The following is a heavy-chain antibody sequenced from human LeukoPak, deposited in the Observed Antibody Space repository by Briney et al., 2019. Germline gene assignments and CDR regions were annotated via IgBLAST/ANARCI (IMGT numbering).Heavy chain of an antibody. CDR2: ISSSGSTI. D-gene: IGHD6-13*01. CDR3: ARGYSSSLYYSYGMDV. CDR1: GFTFSSYE. Sequence: GGSLRLSCAASGFTFSSYEMNWVRQAPGKGLEWVSYISSSGSTIYYADSVKGRFTISRDNAKNSLYLQMNSLRAEDTAVYYCARGYSSSLYYSYGMDVWGKGTTVTVSS. V-gene: IGHV3-48*03. J-gene: IGHJ6*04.